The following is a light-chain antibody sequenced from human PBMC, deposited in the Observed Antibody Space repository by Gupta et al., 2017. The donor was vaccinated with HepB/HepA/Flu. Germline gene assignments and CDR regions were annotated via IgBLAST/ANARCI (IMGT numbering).Light chain of an antibody. CDR3: QSYDSSLSGWV. CDR2: GNN. Sequence: QSVLTQPPSVSGAPGQRVTISCSGSSSNIGAGYDVHWYQHLPGTAPKLVIYGNNNRPSGVPDRSSGSKSGTSASLAITGLQAEDEADYYCQSYDSSLSGWVFGGGTKLTVL. CDR1: SSNIGAGYD. V-gene: IGLV1-40*01. J-gene: IGLJ2*01.